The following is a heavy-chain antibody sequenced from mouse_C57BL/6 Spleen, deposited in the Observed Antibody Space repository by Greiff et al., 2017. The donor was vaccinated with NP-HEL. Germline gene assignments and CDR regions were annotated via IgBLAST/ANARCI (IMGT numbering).Heavy chain of an antibody. J-gene: IGHJ2*01. Sequence: QVQLQQPGAELVMPGASVKLSCKASGYTFTSYWMHWVKQRPGQGLEWIGEIDPSDSYTNYNQKFKGKSTLTVDKSSSTAYMQLSSLTSEDSAVYYCARSYYSTPYYFDYWGQGTTLTVSS. CDR1: GYTFTSYW. CDR3: ARSYYSTPYYFDY. D-gene: IGHD2-5*01. V-gene: IGHV1-69*01. CDR2: IDPSDSYT.